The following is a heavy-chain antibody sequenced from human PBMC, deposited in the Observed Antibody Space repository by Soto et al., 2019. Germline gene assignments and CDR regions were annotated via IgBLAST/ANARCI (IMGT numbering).Heavy chain of an antibody. CDR3: ARDVI. Sequence: EVQLVESGGGLVQPGGSLRLSCAASGFTFSNFWMSWVRQAPGKGLEWVASIKSDGSERSHVDAVRGRFSISRDNARNSLYLQRNSLRANDTALYYCARDVIWGQGSLVTVSS. J-gene: IGHJ4*02. CDR1: GFTFSNFW. CDR2: IKSDGSER. V-gene: IGHV3-7*05.